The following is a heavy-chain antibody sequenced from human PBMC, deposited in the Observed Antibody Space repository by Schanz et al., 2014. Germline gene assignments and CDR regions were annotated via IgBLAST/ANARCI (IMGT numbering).Heavy chain of an antibody. CDR3: ARDGVDAAAGGNY. J-gene: IGHJ4*02. D-gene: IGHD6-13*01. Sequence: QVQLIQSGAEVKKPGASVKVSCKASGYTFTNFYIHWVRQAPGQGLEWVGIINPSEGGTSFPQKFKDRLTMTRDTSTSTFYMELRSLRSEDTAVYYCARDGVDAAAGGNYWGQGTLVTVSS. V-gene: IGHV1-46*03. CDR2: INPSEGGT. CDR1: GYTFTNFY.